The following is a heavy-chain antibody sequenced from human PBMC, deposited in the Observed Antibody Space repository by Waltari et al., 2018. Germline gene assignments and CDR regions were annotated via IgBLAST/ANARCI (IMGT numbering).Heavy chain of an antibody. CDR1: GFTLSNVW. CDR3: ATFIYSYDS. Sequence: EVQLVESGGGLVKPGGSLRLSCAASGFTLSNVWMIWVRQAPGKGLECIGRIKRKSDGGTTDYAAPVKGRFTISRDDSNNTLFLQMNSLKSEDTAVYYCATFIYSYDSWGQGTLVTVSS. CDR2: IKRKSDGGTT. V-gene: IGHV3-15*01. J-gene: IGHJ5*01. D-gene: IGHD5-18*01.